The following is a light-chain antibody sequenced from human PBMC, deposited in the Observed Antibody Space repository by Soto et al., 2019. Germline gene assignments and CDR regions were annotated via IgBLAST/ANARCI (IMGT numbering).Light chain of an antibody. J-gene: IGLJ3*02. CDR2: DVS. CDR3: CSYSGSYTWV. Sequence: QSALTQPRSVSGSPGQSVTISCTGTSSDVGGYNYVSWYQQHPGKDPKLMIYDVSKWPSGVPDRFSGSKSGNTASLTISGLQAEDEADYYCCSYSGSYTWVFGGGTKLTVL. CDR1: SSDVGGYNY. V-gene: IGLV2-11*01.